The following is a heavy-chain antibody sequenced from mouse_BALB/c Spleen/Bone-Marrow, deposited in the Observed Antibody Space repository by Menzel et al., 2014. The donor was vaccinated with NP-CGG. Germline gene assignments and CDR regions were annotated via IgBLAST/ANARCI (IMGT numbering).Heavy chain of an antibody. CDR2: INPYNDGT. CDR1: GYTFTSYV. J-gene: IGHJ2*01. V-gene: IGHV1-14*01. CDR3: AKPRQLGLPYYFDY. D-gene: IGHD3-2*01. Sequence: EVQLQQSGPELVKPGASVKMSCKASGYTFTSYVMHWVKRKPGQGLEWIGYINPYNDGTKYNEKFKGKATLTSDKSSSTAYMELSSLTSEDSAVYYCAKPRQLGLPYYFDYWGQGTTLPVSS.